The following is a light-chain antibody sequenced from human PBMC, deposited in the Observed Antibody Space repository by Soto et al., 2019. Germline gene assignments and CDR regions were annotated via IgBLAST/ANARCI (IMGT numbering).Light chain of an antibody. Sequence: SVLTHSPSASGTPGQRFTISCSGRKSNIGSTTVSWYQQLPRTAPKLLIYSNNQRPSGVPDRFSGSKSGSSASLAISGLQSEDEADYYCASWDDGLDNYVFGTGTKVTVL. CDR2: SNN. CDR3: ASWDDGLDNYV. CDR1: KSNIGSTT. V-gene: IGLV1-44*01. J-gene: IGLJ1*01.